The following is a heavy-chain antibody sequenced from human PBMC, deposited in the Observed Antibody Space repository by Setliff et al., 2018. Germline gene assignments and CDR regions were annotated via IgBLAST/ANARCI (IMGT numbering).Heavy chain of an antibody. D-gene: IGHD3-16*01. CDR3: ARGPFHRGSYNDY. Sequence: ASVKVSCKTSGYTFTNYDINWVRQATGQGPEWMGWMNPNSGNTGYQQKFQGRVTMTRNTSINTAYMELSSLRSEDTAIYYCARGPFHRGSYNDYWGQGTPGTVSS. V-gene: IGHV1-8*01. J-gene: IGHJ4*02. CDR1: GYTFTNYD. CDR2: MNPNSGNT.